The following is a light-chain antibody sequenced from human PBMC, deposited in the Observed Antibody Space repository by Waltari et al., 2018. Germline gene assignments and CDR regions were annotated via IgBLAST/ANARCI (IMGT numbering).Light chain of an antibody. Sequence: ELVLTQSPATLSLSPGGRATLSSRASQSIPRYLGWYQQKPGQAPRLLIYHAYNRATGVPARFSGSGSETDFTLTISSLEPEDSAIYYCQQRADWPLTFGGGTTVEIK. V-gene: IGKV3-11*01. J-gene: IGKJ4*01. CDR1: QSIPRY. CDR3: QQRADWPLT. CDR2: HAY.